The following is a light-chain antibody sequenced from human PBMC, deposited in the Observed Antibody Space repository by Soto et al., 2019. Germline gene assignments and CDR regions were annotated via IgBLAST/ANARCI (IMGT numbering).Light chain of an antibody. Sequence: DIPMTQSPSTLSASVGERVTITCRASQSISSWLAWYQQKPGKAPKLLIYKASSLESGVPSRFSGSGSGTEFTLTISILQPDDFATYYCQQYNSYSLTFGGGTKVEIK. CDR3: QQYNSYSLT. V-gene: IGKV1-5*03. J-gene: IGKJ4*01. CDR1: QSISSW. CDR2: KAS.